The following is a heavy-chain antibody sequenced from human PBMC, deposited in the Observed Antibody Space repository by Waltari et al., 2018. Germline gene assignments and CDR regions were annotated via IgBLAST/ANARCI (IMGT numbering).Heavy chain of an antibody. J-gene: IGHJ4*02. Sequence: EVQLVESGGGLIQPGGSLRLSCSASGFTVSSNYMGWVRQAPGKGLEWVSVIYSGGSTYYADSVKGRFTISRDNSKNTLYLQMNSLRAEDTAVYYCARVRVAGFFDYWGQGTLVTVSS. CDR3: ARVRVAGFFDY. CDR2: IYSGGST. D-gene: IGHD6-19*01. CDR1: GFTVSSNY. V-gene: IGHV3-53*01.